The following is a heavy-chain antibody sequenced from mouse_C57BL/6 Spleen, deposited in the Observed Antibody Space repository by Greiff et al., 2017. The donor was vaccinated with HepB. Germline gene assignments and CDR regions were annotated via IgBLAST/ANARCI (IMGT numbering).Heavy chain of an antibody. CDR3: ARGGTGATFAY. J-gene: IGHJ3*01. V-gene: IGHV1-4*01. CDR2: INPSSGYT. D-gene: IGHD4-1*01. CDR1: GYTFTSYT. Sequence: VQLQQSGAELARPGASVKMSCKASGYTFTSYTMHWVKQRPGQGLEWIGYINPSSGYTKYNQKFKDKATLTEDKSTSTAYMQRSSLTSEDSAVYYCARGGTGATFAYWGQGTLVTVSA.